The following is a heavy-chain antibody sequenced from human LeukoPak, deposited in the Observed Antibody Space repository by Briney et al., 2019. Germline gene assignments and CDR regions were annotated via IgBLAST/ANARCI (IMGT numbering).Heavy chain of an antibody. CDR3: ARVLDYYDSSGYYAFDY. CDR1: GFTVSSNY. V-gene: IGHV3-53*01. D-gene: IGHD3-22*01. CDR2: IYSGGST. Sequence: PGGSLRLSCAASGFTVSSNYMSWVRQAPGKGLEWVSVIYSGGSTYYADSVKGRFTISRDNSKNTLYLQMNSLRAEDTAVCYCARVLDYYDSSGYYAFDYWGQGTLVTVSS. J-gene: IGHJ4*02.